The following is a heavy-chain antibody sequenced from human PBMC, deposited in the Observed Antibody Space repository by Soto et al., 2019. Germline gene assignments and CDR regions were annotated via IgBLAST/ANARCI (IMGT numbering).Heavy chain of an antibody. CDR3: AAESCSSGFYYYYYYGMDV. V-gene: IGHV1-58*01. CDR1: GFTFTSSA. Sequence: SVQVSCKDSGFTFTSSAVRWVRQARGQRLEWIGWIVVGSGNTNYAQTFQERVTITRDMTTSTAYMELSSLRSEDTAVYYCAAESCSSGFYYYYYYGMDVWGQGTTVTVSS. CDR2: IVVGSGNT. D-gene: IGHD3-22*01. J-gene: IGHJ6*02.